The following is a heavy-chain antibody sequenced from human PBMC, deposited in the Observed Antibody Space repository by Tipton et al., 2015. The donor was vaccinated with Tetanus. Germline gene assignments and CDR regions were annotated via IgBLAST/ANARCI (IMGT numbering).Heavy chain of an antibody. V-gene: IGHV3-9*01. CDR3: AKDISGGWSGGVH. CDR2: ITWNSGYI. J-gene: IGHJ4*02. CDR1: GFRFDTYA. Sequence: SLRLSCAASGFRFDTYAMFWVRHVPGKGLEWISGITWNSGYIGYADSVKGRFITSRDNAKNSLYLQLNNLRVEDTALYYCAKDISGGWSGGVHWGQGTLVTVSS. D-gene: IGHD3-10*01.